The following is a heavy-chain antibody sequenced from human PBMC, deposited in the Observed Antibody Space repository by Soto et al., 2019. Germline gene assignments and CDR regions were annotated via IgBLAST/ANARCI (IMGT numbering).Heavy chain of an antibody. CDR2: ISAYNGNT. CDR3: ASSILTGPNYYYYGMDV. J-gene: IGHJ6*02. V-gene: IGHV1-18*04. Sequence: ASVKVSCKSSGYTFTSYCISWGRRAPGQGLEWMGWISAYNGNTNYAQKLQGRVTMTTDTSTSTAYMELRSLRSDDTAVYYCASSILTGPNYYYYGMDVWGQGTTVTVSS. D-gene: IGHD3-9*01. CDR1: GYTFTSYC.